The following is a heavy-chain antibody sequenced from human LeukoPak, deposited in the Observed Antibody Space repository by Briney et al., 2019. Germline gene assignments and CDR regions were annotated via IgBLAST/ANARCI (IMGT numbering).Heavy chain of an antibody. Sequence: PGGSLRFSCAASGFTFSSYAMSWVRQAPGKWLEWVSAISGSGGSTYYADSVKGRFTISRDNSKNTLYLQMNSLRAEDTAVYYCAKVTAISSLDYFDYWGQGTLVTVSS. V-gene: IGHV3-23*01. CDR1: GFTFSSYA. J-gene: IGHJ4*02. CDR3: AKVTAISSLDYFDY. D-gene: IGHD6-6*01. CDR2: ISGSGGST.